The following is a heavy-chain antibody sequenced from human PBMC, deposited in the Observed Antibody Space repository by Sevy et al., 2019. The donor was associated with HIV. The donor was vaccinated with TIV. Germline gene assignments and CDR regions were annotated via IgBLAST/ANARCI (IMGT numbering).Heavy chain of an antibody. V-gene: IGHV3-48*03. J-gene: IGHJ6*02. CDR1: GFIFSSFE. CDR2: ISTSGSNR. D-gene: IGHD1-1*01. CDR3: AKRGGQYDLGMDV. Sequence: GGSLRLSCAASGFIFSSFEMNWDRQAPGKGLEWVSSISTSGSNRYYADSVKGRVTISRDNAKKSLYLQMNSLRAEDTAIYFCAKRGGQYDLGMDVWGQGTTVTVSS.